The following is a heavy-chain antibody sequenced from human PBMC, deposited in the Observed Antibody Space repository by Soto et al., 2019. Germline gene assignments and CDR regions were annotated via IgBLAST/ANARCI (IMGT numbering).Heavy chain of an antibody. CDR2: INPNSGGT. J-gene: IGHJ6*02. CDR3: ANTTGYYYYGMDV. D-gene: IGHD4-17*01. CDR1: GYTFTGYY. Sequence: VKVSCKASGYTFTGYYMHWVRQAPGQGLEWMGWINPNSGGTNYAQKFQGRVTMTRDTSISTAYMELSSLRSEDTAVYYCANTTGYYYYGMDVWGQGTTVTGSS. V-gene: IGHV1-2*02.